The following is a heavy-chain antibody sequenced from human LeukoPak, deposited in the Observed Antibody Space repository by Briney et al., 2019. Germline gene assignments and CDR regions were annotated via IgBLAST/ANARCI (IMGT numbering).Heavy chain of an antibody. CDR1: GYTFTSYG. V-gene: IGHV1-18*01. CDR3: ARGPQLLWFGAVLQFDP. Sequence: ASVKVSCKASGYTFTSYGISWVRQAPGQGLEWMGWISAYNGNTNYAQKLQGRVTMTTDTSTSTAYMELRSLRSDDTAVYYCARGPQLLWFGAVLQFDPWGQGTLVTVSS. D-gene: IGHD3-10*01. CDR2: ISAYNGNT. J-gene: IGHJ5*02.